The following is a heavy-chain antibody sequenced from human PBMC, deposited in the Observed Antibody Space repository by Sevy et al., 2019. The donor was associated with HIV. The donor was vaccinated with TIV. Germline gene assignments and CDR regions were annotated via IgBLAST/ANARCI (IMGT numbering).Heavy chain of an antibody. CDR1: GITFSNLW. D-gene: IGHD1-26*01. J-gene: IGHJ1*01. Sequence: GGSLRLSCEVSGITFSNLWMTWVRQVPGKGLEWVGRIKSNVHGGTTDYPAPVKGRFTISRDDSKNTPYLQMNSLKTDEKAFYYCTTDRPYSRGQNCQQRGQGTLVTVSS. CDR3: TTDRPYSRGQNCQQ. CDR2: IKSNVHGGTT. V-gene: IGHV3-15*01.